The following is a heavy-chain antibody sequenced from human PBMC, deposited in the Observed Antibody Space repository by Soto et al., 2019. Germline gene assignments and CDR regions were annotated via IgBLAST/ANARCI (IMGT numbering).Heavy chain of an antibody. V-gene: IGHV1-18*04. J-gene: IGHJ5*02. CDR2: ISAYNGNT. Sequence: GASVKVSCKASGYTFTSYGISWVRQAPGQGLEWMGWISAYNGNTNYAQKLQGRVTMTTDTSTSTAYMELRSLRSDDTAVYYCARIQGPPINRYCSSTSCYKMGGYWFDPWGQGTLVTVSS. CDR1: GYTFTSYG. D-gene: IGHD2-2*02. CDR3: ARIQGPPINRYCSSTSCYKMGGYWFDP.